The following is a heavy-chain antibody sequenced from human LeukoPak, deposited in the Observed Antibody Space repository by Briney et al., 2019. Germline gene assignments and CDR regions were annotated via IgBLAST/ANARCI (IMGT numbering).Heavy chain of an antibody. J-gene: IGHJ4*02. V-gene: IGHV3-11*01. CDR3: ARDLGGYSGPSAY. D-gene: IGHD5-12*01. Sequence: GGSLRLSCAASGFRFSDYYMRWIRQAPGKGLEWVSYITNSGTTIYYADSVKGRFTISRDNAKNSLYLQMNTLRADDTAVYYCARDLGGYSGPSAYWGQGTLVTVSS. CDR1: GFRFSDYY. CDR2: ITNSGTTI.